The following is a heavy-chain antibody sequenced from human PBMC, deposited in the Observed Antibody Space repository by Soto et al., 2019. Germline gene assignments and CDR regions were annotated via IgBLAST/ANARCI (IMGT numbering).Heavy chain of an antibody. CDR3: AKDLTFTIFEDGMHV. V-gene: IGHV3-9*01. D-gene: IGHD3-3*01. Sequence: HPVGSLRLSCAASGFTFDDSAMHWVRQPPGKGLEWVSGISRNSGSIAYADSVKGRFTISRDNAKKSLYLQMNSLRPEDTALYYCAKDLTFTIFEDGMHVWGQGTTVTVSS. J-gene: IGHJ6*02. CDR1: GFTFDDSA. CDR2: ISRNSGSI.